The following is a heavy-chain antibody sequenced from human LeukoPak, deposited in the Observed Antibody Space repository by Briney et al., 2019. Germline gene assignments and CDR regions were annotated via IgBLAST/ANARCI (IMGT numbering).Heavy chain of an antibody. V-gene: IGHV3-53*01. CDR3: ASHGRDYGGNGGYFDY. Sequence: PGGSLRLSCAASGFPFNAYWMTWVRQAPGKGLEWVSVIYSGGSTYYADSVKGRFTISRDNSKNTLYLQMNSLRAEDTAVYYCASHGRDYGGNGGYFDYWGQGTLVTVSS. D-gene: IGHD4-23*01. CDR2: IYSGGST. J-gene: IGHJ4*02. CDR1: GFPFNAYW.